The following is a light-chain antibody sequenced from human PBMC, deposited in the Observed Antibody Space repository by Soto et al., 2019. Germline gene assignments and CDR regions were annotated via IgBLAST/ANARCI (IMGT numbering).Light chain of an antibody. CDR3: SSYTDSSNYV. CDR1: SSDVGGYNY. Sequence: QSVLTQPPSASGSPGQSVTIPCTGTSSDVGGYNYVSWYQQQPGKAPKLMIYQVTNRPSGVSNRFSGSRSGNTASLTISGLQAEDEADYYCSSYTDSSNYVFGTGTKVTVL. J-gene: IGLJ1*01. V-gene: IGLV2-14*01. CDR2: QVT.